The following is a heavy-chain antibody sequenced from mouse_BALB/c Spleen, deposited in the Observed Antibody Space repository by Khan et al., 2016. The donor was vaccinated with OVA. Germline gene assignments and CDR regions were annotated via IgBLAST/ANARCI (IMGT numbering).Heavy chain of an antibody. Sequence: QVRLQQSGAELANPGASVKMSCKASGYTFTSYWMHWVKQRPGQGLEWIGYINPSSGYTEYNQNFRDKATLTADKSSSTAYMQLSSLTSEDSVVYYCARDRIDYWGQGTTLTVSS. J-gene: IGHJ2*01. V-gene: IGHV1-7*01. CDR1: GYTFTSYW. CDR2: INPSSGYT. CDR3: ARDRIDY.